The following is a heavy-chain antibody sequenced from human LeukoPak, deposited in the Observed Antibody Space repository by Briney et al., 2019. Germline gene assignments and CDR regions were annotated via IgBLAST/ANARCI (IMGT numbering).Heavy chain of an antibody. J-gene: IGHJ3*02. CDR3: AREEPRDAFDI. CDR2: IYQSGST. Sequence: SETLSLTRVVSGYSLNSGYYWGWIRQPPGKGLEWIGRIYQSGSTYYNPSLKSRVTISVDTSKNQFSLKVRSMTAADTAVYYCAREEPRDAFDIWGQGTMGTVSS. V-gene: IGHV4-38-2*02. CDR1: GYSLNSGYY.